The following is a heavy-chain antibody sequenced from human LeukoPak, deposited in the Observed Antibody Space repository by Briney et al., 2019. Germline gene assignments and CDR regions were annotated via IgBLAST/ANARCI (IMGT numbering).Heavy chain of an antibody. CDR1: GYSFTSYW. Sequence: GESLKISCKGSGYSFTSYWIGWVRQMPGKGLEWMGIIYPGDSDTRYSPSFQGQVTISADKSISTAYLQWSSLKASDTAMYYCARHNRGYSYGPPFDYWGQGTLVTVSS. CDR3: ARHNRGYSYGPPFDY. D-gene: IGHD5-18*01. V-gene: IGHV5-51*01. J-gene: IGHJ4*02. CDR2: IYPGDSDT.